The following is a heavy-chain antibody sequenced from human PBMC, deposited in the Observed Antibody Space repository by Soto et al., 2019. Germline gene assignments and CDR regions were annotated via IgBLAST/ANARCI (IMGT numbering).Heavy chain of an antibody. D-gene: IGHD4-4*01. CDR3: AMTVTTLANWFDP. Sequence: QVQLQESGPGLVKPSETLSLTCTVSGGSIRGYYWSWIRQSPEKGLEWIGHIYYSGSTKYNPSLKSRVTISVDMSKNQFSVNLRSVTAADTAVYYCAMTVTTLANWFDPWGQGILVTVSS. V-gene: IGHV4-59*08. CDR1: GGSIRGYY. CDR2: IYYSGST. J-gene: IGHJ5*02.